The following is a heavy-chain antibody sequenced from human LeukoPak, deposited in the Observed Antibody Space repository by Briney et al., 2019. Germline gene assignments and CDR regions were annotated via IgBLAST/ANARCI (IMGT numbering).Heavy chain of an antibody. J-gene: IGHJ6*02. Sequence: SGGSLRLSCAASGFIVSNNYMSWVRQTPGKGLEWVAVIYSGGSTFYTDSVKGRFTISRDNSKNTLYLQMNSLRAEDTAVYYCAKDLISDGYYGMDVWGQGTTVTVSS. D-gene: IGHD3/OR15-3a*01. CDR3: AKDLISDGYYGMDV. CDR1: GFIVSNNY. V-gene: IGHV3-66*01. CDR2: IYSGGST.